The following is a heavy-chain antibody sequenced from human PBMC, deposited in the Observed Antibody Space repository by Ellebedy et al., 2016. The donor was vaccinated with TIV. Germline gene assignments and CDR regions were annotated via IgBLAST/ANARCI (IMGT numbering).Heavy chain of an antibody. CDR3: ARGSRLTGTRCSDY. CDR2: MYTSGST. V-gene: IGHV4-4*07. Sequence: SETLSLXXTVSGGSLSGYYWSWIRQPAGKGLEWIGRMYTSGSTTYNPSLKSRVTMSIDSSKNQFSLTLSSVTAADTAVYYCARGSRLTGTRCSDYWGQGTLVTVSS. CDR1: GGSLSGYY. J-gene: IGHJ4*02. D-gene: IGHD1-20*01.